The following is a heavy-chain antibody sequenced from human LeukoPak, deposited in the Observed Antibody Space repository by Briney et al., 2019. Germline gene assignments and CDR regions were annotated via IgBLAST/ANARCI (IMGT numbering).Heavy chain of an antibody. CDR3: AKHIDFWSGYPIDY. V-gene: IGHV3-23*01. CDR1: GFTFSSYA. CDR2: ISGSGGST. D-gene: IGHD3-3*01. J-gene: IGHJ4*02. Sequence: GGSLRLSCAAAGFTFSSYAMSWVRQAPGKGLEWVSAISGSGGSTYYADSVKGRFTISRDNSKNTLYLQMNSLRAEDTAVYYCAKHIDFWSGYPIDYWGQGSLGTVSS.